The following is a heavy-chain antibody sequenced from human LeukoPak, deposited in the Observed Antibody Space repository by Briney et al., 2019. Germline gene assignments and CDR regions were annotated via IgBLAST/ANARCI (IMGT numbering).Heavy chain of an antibody. CDR2: IIPIFGTA. CDR3: ASGEEVVVVPAADYYYGMDV. V-gene: IGHV1-69*13. D-gene: IGHD2-2*01. CDR1: GGTFSSYA. J-gene: IGHJ6*02. Sequence: GASVKVSCEASGGTFSSYAISWVRQAPGQGLEWMGGIIPIFGTANYAQKFQGRVTITADESTSTAYMELSSLRSEDTAVYYCASGEEVVVVPAADYYYGMDVWGQGTTVTVSS.